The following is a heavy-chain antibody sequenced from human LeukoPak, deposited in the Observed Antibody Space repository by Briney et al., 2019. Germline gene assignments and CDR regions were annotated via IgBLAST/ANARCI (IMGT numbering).Heavy chain of an antibody. CDR2: INHSGYT. CDR3: TRMTTAHDY. Sequence: SETLSLTCAVSGVPFNDYYWSWVRQPPGKGLEWIGEINHSGYTNDSPSLKSRVTMSIDTSRKQFSLNLRSVTVADTAVYYCTRMTTAHDYWGQGTLVTVSS. V-gene: IGHV4-34*01. CDR1: GVPFNDYY. D-gene: IGHD4-17*01. J-gene: IGHJ4*02.